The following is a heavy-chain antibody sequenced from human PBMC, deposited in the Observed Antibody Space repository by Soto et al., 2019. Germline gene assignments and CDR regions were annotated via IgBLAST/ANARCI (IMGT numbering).Heavy chain of an antibody. CDR1: GFTFSSYA. CDR3: AKERYEAYYYDSSGYLYYFDY. CDR2: ISGSGGST. J-gene: IGHJ4*02. D-gene: IGHD3-22*01. V-gene: IGHV3-23*01. Sequence: GGSLRLSCAASGFTFSSYAMSWVRQAPGKGLEWVSAISGSGGSTYYADSVKGRFTISRDNSKNTLYLQMNSLRAEDTAVYYCAKERYEAYYYDSSGYLYYFDYWGQGTLVTVSS.